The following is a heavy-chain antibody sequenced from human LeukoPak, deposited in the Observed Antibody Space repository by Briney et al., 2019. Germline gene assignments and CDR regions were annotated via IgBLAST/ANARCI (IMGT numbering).Heavy chain of an antibody. D-gene: IGHD1-20*01. CDR3: LRDLNWSLDQ. CDR1: GFTFSNYM. V-gene: IGHV3-74*01. CDR2: IKSDGITI. J-gene: IGHJ4*02. Sequence: GGSLRLSCAASGFTFSNYMMHWVRKAPGKGLVWVSRIKSDGITITYADSVKGRFTISRDNAKNTLYLQMNSLRAEDTAVYYCLRDLNWSLDQWGQGTLVTVSS.